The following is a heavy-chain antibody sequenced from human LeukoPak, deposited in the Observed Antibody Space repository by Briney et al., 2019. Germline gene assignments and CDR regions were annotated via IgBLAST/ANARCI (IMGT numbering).Heavy chain of an antibody. J-gene: IGHJ3*02. CDR3: ARESMVFDI. Sequence: HPGGSLRLSCAASGFTFSSYAMHWVRQAPGKGLEYVPAISSNGGSTYYANSVKGRFTISRDNSKNTLYLQMGSLRAEDMAVYYCARESMVFDIWGQGTMVTVSS. CDR2: ISSNGGST. D-gene: IGHD2-8*01. V-gene: IGHV3-64*01. CDR1: GFTFSSYA.